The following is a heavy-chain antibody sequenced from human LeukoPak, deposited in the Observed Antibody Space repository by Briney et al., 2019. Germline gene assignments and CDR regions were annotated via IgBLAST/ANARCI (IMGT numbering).Heavy chain of an antibody. Sequence: SETLSLTCAVYGGSFSGYYWSWIRQPPGKGLEWIGEINHSGSTNYNPSLKSRVTISVDTSKNQFSLKLSSVTAADTAVYYCARMTNRGWVSHHGMDVWGQGTTVTVSS. J-gene: IGHJ6*02. CDR1: GGSFSGYY. D-gene: IGHD7-27*01. CDR3: ARMTNRGWVSHHGMDV. CDR2: INHSGST. V-gene: IGHV4-34*01.